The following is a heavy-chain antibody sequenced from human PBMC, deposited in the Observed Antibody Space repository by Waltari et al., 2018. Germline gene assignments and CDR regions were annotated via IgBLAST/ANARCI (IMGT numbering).Heavy chain of an antibody. V-gene: IGHV3-74*01. CDR3: ARMTTVTDDAFDI. CDR1: GFTFSSYW. D-gene: IGHD4-17*01. J-gene: IGHJ3*02. Sequence: EVQLVESGGGLVQPGGSLRLSCAASGFTFSSYWMHWVRQAPGKGLVWGARINSDGRSTSYADSVKGRFTISRDNAKNTLYLQMNSLRAEDTAVYYCARMTTVTDDAFDIWGQGTMVTVSS. CDR2: INSDGRST.